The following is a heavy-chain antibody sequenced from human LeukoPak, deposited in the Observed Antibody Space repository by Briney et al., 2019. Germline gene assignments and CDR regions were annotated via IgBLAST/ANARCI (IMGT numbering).Heavy chain of an antibody. V-gene: IGHV3-48*04. CDR3: ARDSYSYYYDSSGWSINYFDY. CDR2: ISSSSSTI. Sequence: GGSLRLSCAASGFTFSSYSMNWVRQAPGKGLEWVSYISSSSSTIYYADSVKGRFTISRDNAKNSLYLQMNSLRAEDTAVYYCARDSYSYYYDSSGWSINYFDYWGQGTLVTVSS. J-gene: IGHJ4*02. CDR1: GFTFSSYS. D-gene: IGHD3-22*01.